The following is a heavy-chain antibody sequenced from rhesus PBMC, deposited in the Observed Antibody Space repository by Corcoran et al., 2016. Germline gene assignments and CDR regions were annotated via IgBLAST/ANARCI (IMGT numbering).Heavy chain of an antibody. CDR2: IGPGGDT. D-gene: IGHD6-19*01. V-gene: IGHV3-72*01. CDR1: GFTFSSYA. J-gene: IGHJ4*01. CDR3: AREVGSNHFDY. Sequence: EVQLVESGGGLVQPGGSLRLSCAASGFTFSSYAMQWVHQAPGKGLEWVSAIGPGGDTYYAAALKGRFTISRDNAKNSLYLQMSSLRAEDTAVYYCAREVGSNHFDYWGQGVLVTVSS.